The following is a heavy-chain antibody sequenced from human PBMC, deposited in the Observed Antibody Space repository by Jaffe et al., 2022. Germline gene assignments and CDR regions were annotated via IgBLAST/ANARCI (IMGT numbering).Heavy chain of an antibody. V-gene: IGHV1-69*05. CDR1: GGTFSSYA. CDR2: IIPIFGTA. J-gene: IGHJ5*02. D-gene: IGHD3-9*01. Sequence: QVQLVQSGAEVKKPGSSVKVSCKASGGTFSSYAISWVRQAPGQGLEWMGGIIPIFGTANYAQKFQGRVTITTDESTSTAYMELSSLRSEDTAVYYCARGRYDILTGYYQNWFDPWGQGTLVTVSS. CDR3: ARGRYDILTGYYQNWFDP.